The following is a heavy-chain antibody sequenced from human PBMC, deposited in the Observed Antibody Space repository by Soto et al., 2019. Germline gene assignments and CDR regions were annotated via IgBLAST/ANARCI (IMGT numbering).Heavy chain of an antibody. D-gene: IGHD3-22*01. J-gene: IGHJ4*02. Sequence: ASVKVSCKASGYTFTSYGISWVRQAPGQGLEWMGWISAYNGNTNYAQKLQGRVTMTTDTSTSTAYMELRSLRSDDTAVYYCARVGGWYYYDSSGYQSPFDYWGQGTLVTVSS. CDR3: ARVGGWYYYDSSGYQSPFDY. V-gene: IGHV1-18*01. CDR2: ISAYNGNT. CDR1: GYTFTSYG.